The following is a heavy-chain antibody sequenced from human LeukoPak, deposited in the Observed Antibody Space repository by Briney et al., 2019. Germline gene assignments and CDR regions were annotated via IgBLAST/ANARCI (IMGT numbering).Heavy chain of an antibody. Sequence: GGSLRLSCAASGFTVSSSYMTWVRQAPGKGLEWISVIRSGGSTVYADSVKGRFTISRDNSKNTLYLQLNSLRAEDTAVYYCAREGSGRTAYNDGLDVWGQGTMVTVSS. CDR2: IRSGGST. V-gene: IGHV3-53*01. J-gene: IGHJ3*01. CDR1: GFTVSSSY. D-gene: IGHD3-10*01. CDR3: AREGSGRTAYNDGLDV.